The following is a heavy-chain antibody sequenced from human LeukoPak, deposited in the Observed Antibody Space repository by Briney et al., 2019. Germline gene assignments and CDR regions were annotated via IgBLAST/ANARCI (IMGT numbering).Heavy chain of an antibody. Sequence: PGRSLRLSCAACGFTFSTYGIHWVSQAPGKGLEWVAVIWYDGSNKYYADSVKGGFTISRDNSKNTLYLQMNSLRAEDTAVYYCARAKDNSGRDGFDIWGQGTMVTVSS. CDR2: IWYDGSNK. CDR1: GFTFSTYG. D-gene: IGHD6-19*01. J-gene: IGHJ3*02. V-gene: IGHV3-33*01. CDR3: ARAKDNSGRDGFDI.